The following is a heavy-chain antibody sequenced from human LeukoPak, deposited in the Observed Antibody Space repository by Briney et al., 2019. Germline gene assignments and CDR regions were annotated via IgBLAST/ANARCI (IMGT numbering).Heavy chain of an antibody. CDR3: ARNLFSGYYYFDAFDI. CDR1: GFTFSSYA. V-gene: IGHV3-23*01. Sequence: PGGSLRLSCAASGFTFSSYAMSWVRQAPGKGLEWVSAISGSGGSTYYADSVKGRFTISRDNSKNTLYLQMNSLRAEDTAVYYCARNLFSGYYYFDAFDIWGQGTMVTVSS. CDR2: ISGSGGST. J-gene: IGHJ3*02. D-gene: IGHD3-22*01.